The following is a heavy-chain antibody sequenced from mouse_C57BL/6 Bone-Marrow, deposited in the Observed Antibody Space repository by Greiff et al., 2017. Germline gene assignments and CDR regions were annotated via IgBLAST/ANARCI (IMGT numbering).Heavy chain of an antibody. J-gene: IGHJ2*03. V-gene: IGHV1-42*01. CDR1: GYSFTGYY. CDR3: ARAGHSRVDFDY. Sequence: VQLQQSGPELVKPGASVKISCKASGYSFTGYYMNWVKQSPEKSLEWIGEINPSTGGTTYNQKFKAKAKLTVDKSASTAYMQLKSLTYEDSAVYYCARAGHSRVDFDYGGRGTGLTVSA. CDR2: INPSTGGT. D-gene: IGHD1-1*02.